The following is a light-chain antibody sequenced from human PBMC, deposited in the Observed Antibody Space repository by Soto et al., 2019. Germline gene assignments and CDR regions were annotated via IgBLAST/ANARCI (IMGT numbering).Light chain of an antibody. CDR3: QQRANWPIT. V-gene: IGKV3-11*01. J-gene: IGKJ5*01. CDR2: DVS. CDR1: QSVSNY. Sequence: EIVLTQSPATLSLSPGEGATLSCRARQSVSNYLAWYQQKPGQAPRLLSYDVSNRASGVPARFSGSGSGTDFTLTVSSLEPEDFGIYYCQQRANWPITFGQGTRLAIK.